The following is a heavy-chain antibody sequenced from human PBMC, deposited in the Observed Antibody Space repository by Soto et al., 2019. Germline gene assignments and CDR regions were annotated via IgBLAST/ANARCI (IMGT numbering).Heavy chain of an antibody. CDR2: INHSGST. D-gene: IGHD1-1*01. CDR1: GGSFSGYY. Sequence: KASETLSLTCAVYGGSFSGYYWSWIRRPPGKGLEWIGEINHSGSTNYNPSLKSRVTISVDTSKNQFSLKRSSVTAADTAVYYCARGPGTLWGQGTLVTVSS. V-gene: IGHV4-34*01. J-gene: IGHJ4*02. CDR3: ARGPGTL.